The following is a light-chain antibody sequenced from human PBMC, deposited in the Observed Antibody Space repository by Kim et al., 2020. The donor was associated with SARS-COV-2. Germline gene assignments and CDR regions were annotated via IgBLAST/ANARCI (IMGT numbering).Light chain of an antibody. Sequence: WPPGERSTLACRASQSVRSSFLAWYQQIPGQAPRLRIYAASSRATGIPDRFSGSGSGTDLTLTITRLGPEDFAVYYCQQYFSSHSCGQGTKLEI. CDR3: QQYFSSHS. V-gene: IGKV3-20*01. CDR1: QSVRSSF. CDR2: AAS. J-gene: IGKJ2*03.